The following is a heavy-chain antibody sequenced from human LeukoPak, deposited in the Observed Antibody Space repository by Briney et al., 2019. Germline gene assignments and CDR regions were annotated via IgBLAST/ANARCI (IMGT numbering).Heavy chain of an antibody. CDR1: GYIFTDYY. CDR3: ARDANGDGGYFDY. D-gene: IGHD4-17*01. Sequence: ASVKVSCKASGYIFTDYYMHWVRQASGQELGWMGRINPNSGGTNYAQKFQGRVTMTRDTSISTAYTELSSLRSEDTAVYYCARDANGDGGYFDYWGQGTLVTVSS. J-gene: IGHJ4*02. V-gene: IGHV1/OR15-1*02. CDR2: INPNSGGT.